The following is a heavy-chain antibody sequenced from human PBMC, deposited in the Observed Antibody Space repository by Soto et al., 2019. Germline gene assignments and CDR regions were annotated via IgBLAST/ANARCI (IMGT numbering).Heavy chain of an antibody. J-gene: IGHJ4*02. CDR3: ARASVGPPGGGSWTMPFDS. CDR1: GGSVSSYY. Sequence: QVQLQESGPGLVKPSETLSLTCTVSGGSVSSYYWSWIRQPAGKGLEWIGRIYTGGSTNYNPSLKSRVTLSVVTSENQFSLRLTSVTAADPAVYYCARASVGPPGGGSWTMPFDSWGQGTLVTVSS. V-gene: IGHV4-4*07. D-gene: IGHD2-15*01. CDR2: IYTGGST.